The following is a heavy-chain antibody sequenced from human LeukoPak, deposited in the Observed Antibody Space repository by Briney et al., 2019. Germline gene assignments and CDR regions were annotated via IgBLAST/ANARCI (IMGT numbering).Heavy chain of an antibody. CDR3: TGDNFDSSVKSDY. Sequence: GGSLRLSCVVSGFTFSGSAVHWVRQASGKGLEWVGRIRSKANNYATAYAASVKGRFTISRDDSKNTAYLQMNSLKTEDTAVYYCTGDNFDSSVKSDYWGQGTLVTVSS. CDR2: IRSKANNYAT. J-gene: IGHJ4*02. D-gene: IGHD3-22*01. CDR1: GFTFSGSA. V-gene: IGHV3-73*01.